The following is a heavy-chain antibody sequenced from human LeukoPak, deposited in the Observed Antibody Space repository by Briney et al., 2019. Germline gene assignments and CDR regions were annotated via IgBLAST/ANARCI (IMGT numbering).Heavy chain of an antibody. CDR3: AREDYDFWSGYYTRNWFDP. J-gene: IGHJ5*02. CDR2: IKQDGSEK. Sequence: GGSLRLSCAASGFTFSSYGMSWVRQAPGKGLEWVANIKQDGSEKYYVDSVKGRFTISRDNAKNSLYLQMNSLRAEDTAVYYCAREDYDFWSGYYTRNWFDPWGQGTLVTVSS. V-gene: IGHV3-7*01. D-gene: IGHD3-3*01. CDR1: GFTFSSYG.